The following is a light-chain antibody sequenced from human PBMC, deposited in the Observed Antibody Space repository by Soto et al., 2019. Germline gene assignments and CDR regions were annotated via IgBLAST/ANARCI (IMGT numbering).Light chain of an antibody. V-gene: IGKV1-5*03. CDR1: QNIYAW. CDR3: QQYNSYSEA. CDR2: KAS. J-gene: IGKJ1*01. Sequence: QYPSPLSASVGDRVATTCRASQNIYAWLAWYQHKPGMPPKLLIHKASTRERGVPARFSGSGFGTEFTLTISSLEPDDFATYYCQQYNSYSEAFGQGTKVDIK.